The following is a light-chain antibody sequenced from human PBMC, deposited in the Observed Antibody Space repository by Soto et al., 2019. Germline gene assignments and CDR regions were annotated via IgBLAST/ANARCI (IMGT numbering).Light chain of an antibody. CDR2: DVS. Sequence: QSVLTQPASVSGSPGQSITISCTGTSSDVGGYNYVSWYQQHPGKAPKLIIYDVSNRPSGVSNRFSGSKSGSTASLTISGLQAEDEADYYCSSFARSTTRVVFGAGTKLTVL. V-gene: IGLV2-14*03. J-gene: IGLJ1*01. CDR1: SSDVGGYNY. CDR3: SSFARSTTRVV.